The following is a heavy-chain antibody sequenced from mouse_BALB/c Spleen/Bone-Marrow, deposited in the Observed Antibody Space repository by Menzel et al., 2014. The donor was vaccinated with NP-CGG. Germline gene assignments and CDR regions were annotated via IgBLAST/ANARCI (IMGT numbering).Heavy chain of an antibody. Sequence: EVKLQQSGGDLVKPGGSLKLSCAASGFTFSKYCMSWVRQTPGKRLEWVGTINRGGNTTYYKPCVKDRFAISRDNAKNTLYLQMSNLKSEDTAMYYCARQGYYDSFDYWGQGTPLTVSS. J-gene: IGHJ2*01. CDR3: ARQGYYDSFDY. D-gene: IGHD1-1*01. CDR1: GFTFSKYC. CDR2: INRGGNTT. V-gene: IGHV5-6*01.